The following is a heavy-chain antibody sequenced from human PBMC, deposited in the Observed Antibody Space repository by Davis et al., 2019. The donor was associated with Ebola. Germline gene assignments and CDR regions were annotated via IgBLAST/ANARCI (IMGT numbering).Heavy chain of an antibody. D-gene: IGHD3-16*02. V-gene: IGHV4-34*01. Sequence: SKTLSLTCAVYGGSFSGYYWSWIRQPPGKGLEWIGEINHSGSTNYNPSLKSRVTISVDTSKNQFSLKLSSVTAADTAVYYCARRVMITFGGVIVKEDWFDPWGQGTLVTVSS. CDR3: ARRVMITFGGVIVKEDWFDP. CDR2: INHSGST. CDR1: GGSFSGYY. J-gene: IGHJ5*02.